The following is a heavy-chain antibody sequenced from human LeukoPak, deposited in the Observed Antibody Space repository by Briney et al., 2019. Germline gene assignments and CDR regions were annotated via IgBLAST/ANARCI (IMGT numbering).Heavy chain of an antibody. J-gene: IGHJ4*02. CDR2: INPSGGST. Sequence: GASVKVSCKASGYTFTSYYMHWVRQAPGQGLEWMGIINPSGGSTSYAQKFQGRVTMTRDTSTSTVYMELSSLRSEVTAVYYCARDGMVVTAMDSFDYWGQGTLVTVSS. CDR1: GYTFTSYY. D-gene: IGHD2-21*02. V-gene: IGHV1-46*01. CDR3: ARDGMVVTAMDSFDY.